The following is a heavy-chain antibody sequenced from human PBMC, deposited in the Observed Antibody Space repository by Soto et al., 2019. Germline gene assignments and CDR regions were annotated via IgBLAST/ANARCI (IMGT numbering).Heavy chain of an antibody. Sequence: PSATLSLTCAFHRSSFVSINWWSPVCHPPGKGLEWIGEIYHSGSTNYNPSLKSRVTISVDTSKNQFSLKLNSVTAADTAVYYCARDLWGYCGTNRYPLDVWGQGTTVT. CDR3: ARDLWGYCGTNRYPLDV. D-gene: IGHD2-21*01. J-gene: IGHJ6*02. V-gene: IGHV4-4*02. CDR2: IYHSGST. CDR1: RSSFVSINW.